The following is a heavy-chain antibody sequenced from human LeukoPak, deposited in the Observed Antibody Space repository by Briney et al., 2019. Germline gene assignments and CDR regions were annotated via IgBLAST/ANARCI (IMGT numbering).Heavy chain of an antibody. J-gene: IGHJ3*02. CDR2: ISGSGGST. Sequence: PGGSLRLSCAASGFTFSSYAMSWVRQAPGKGLEWVSAISGSGGSTYYADSVKGRFTISRDNSKNTLYLQMNSLRAEDTAVYYCAAAYYYDSSGYYSGMGAFDIWGQGTMVTVSS. V-gene: IGHV3-23*01. CDR1: GFTFSSYA. D-gene: IGHD3-22*01. CDR3: AAAYYYDSSGYYSGMGAFDI.